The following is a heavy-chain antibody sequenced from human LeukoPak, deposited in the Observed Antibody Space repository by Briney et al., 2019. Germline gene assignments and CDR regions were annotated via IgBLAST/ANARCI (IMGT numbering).Heavy chain of an antibody. CDR2: IIPIFGTA. CDR1: GYTFTHNF. D-gene: IGHD6-19*01. J-gene: IGHJ5*02. Sequence: ASVKVSCKASGYTFTHNFMHWVRQAPGQGLEWMGGIIPIFGTANYAQKFQGRVTITADKSTSTAYMELSSLRSEDTAVYYCARDHSSGWYNWFDPWGQGTLVTVSS. V-gene: IGHV1-69*06. CDR3: ARDHSSGWYNWFDP.